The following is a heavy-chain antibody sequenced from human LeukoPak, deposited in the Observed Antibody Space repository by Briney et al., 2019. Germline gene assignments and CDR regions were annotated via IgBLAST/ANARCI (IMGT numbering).Heavy chain of an antibody. CDR1: GGSISSYY. V-gene: IGHV4-59*05. J-gene: IGHJ3*02. Sequence: SETLSLTCTVSGGSISSYYWSWIRQSPEKGLEWIGSVSYSGTTFYNPSLKSRVTVSLDTSRNQFYLKLTSVTAADTAVYYCARRTAGPGSYWPPDIWGQGTMVTVSS. CDR3: ARRTAGPGSYWPPDI. D-gene: IGHD3-10*01. CDR2: VSYSGTT.